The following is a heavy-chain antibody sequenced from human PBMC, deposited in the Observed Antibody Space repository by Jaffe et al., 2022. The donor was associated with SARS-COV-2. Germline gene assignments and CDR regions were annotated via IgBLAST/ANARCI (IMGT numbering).Heavy chain of an antibody. Sequence: QVQLQESGPGLVKPSETLSLTCTVSGGSINDYYWSWIRQSPGKGLEWIGLIYYSGSTNYNPSLKSRVTISVDTSKNQFSLKLSSVTAADTAVYYCARGYGHDAFDIWGQGTMITVSS. CDR1: GGSINDYY. CDR3: ARGYGHDAFDI. V-gene: IGHV4-59*01. D-gene: IGHD4-17*01. CDR2: IYYSGST. J-gene: IGHJ3*02.